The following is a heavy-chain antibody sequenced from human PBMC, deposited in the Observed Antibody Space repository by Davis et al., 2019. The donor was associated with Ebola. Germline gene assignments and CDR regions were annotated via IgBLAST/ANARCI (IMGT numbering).Heavy chain of an antibody. V-gene: IGHV1-18*04. CDR3: ARAIAAPNWFDP. J-gene: IGHJ5*02. Sequence: ASVKVSCKASGYTFTSYGITWVRQAPGQGLEWMGWINPHNGNTNYAQNVQGRVTMTTDTSTSTAYMELRSLRSDDTAVYYCARAIAAPNWFDPWGQGTLVTVSS. CDR1: GYTFTSYG. CDR2: INPHNGNT. D-gene: IGHD6-13*01.